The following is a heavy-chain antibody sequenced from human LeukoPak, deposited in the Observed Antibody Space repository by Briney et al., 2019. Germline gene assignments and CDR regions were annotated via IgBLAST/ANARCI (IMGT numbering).Heavy chain of an antibody. J-gene: IGHJ3*02. D-gene: IGHD1-26*01. Sequence: GRFTVSRDNSKNTLYLQMNSLRAEDTAVYYCAKSVISGSYSRGAFDIWGQGTMVTVSS. V-gene: IGHV3-23*01. CDR3: AKSVISGSYSRGAFDI.